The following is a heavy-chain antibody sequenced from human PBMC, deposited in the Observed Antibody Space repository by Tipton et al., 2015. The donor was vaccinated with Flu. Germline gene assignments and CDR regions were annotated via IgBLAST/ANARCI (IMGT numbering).Heavy chain of an antibody. CDR2: IYFSGST. CDR1: GGSISGHY. V-gene: IGHV4-59*11. CDR3: ARGSYGELLYFDY. D-gene: IGHD1-26*01. Sequence: TLSLTCSVSGGSISGHYWNWIRQPPGKGLEWIGYIYFSGSTEYNPSPRSRVTISLGTSKKHFSLNLSSVIAADTAMYYCARGSYGELLYFDYWGQGTLGIVSS. J-gene: IGHJ4*02.